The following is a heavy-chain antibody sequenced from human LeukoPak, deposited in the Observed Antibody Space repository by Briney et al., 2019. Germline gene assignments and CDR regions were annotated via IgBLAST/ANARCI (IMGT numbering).Heavy chain of an antibody. J-gene: IGHJ6*03. CDR2: INPNSGGT. CDR3: ARTVNVYYYMDV. V-gene: IGHV1-2*02. Sequence: ASVKVSCKASGYTFTSYGISWVRQAPGQGLEWMGWINPNSGGTNYAQKFQGRVTMTRDTSISTAYMELSRLRSDDTAVYYCARTVNVYYYMDVWGKGTTVTVSS. CDR1: GYTFTSYG. D-gene: IGHD4-17*01.